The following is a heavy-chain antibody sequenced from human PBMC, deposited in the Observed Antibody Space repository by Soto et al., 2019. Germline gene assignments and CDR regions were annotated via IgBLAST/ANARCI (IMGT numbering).Heavy chain of an antibody. D-gene: IGHD2-15*01. CDR1: GGSISSGGYY. CDR2: IYYSGST. V-gene: IGHV4-31*03. CDR3: ARETSLGYCSGGSCYSAGGYYGMDV. J-gene: IGHJ6*02. Sequence: PSETLSLTCTVSGGSISSGGYYWSWIRQHPGKGLEWIGYIYYSGSTYYNPSLKSRVTISVDTSKNQFSLKLSSVTAADTAVYYCARETSLGYCSGGSCYSAGGYYGMDVWGQGTTVTAP.